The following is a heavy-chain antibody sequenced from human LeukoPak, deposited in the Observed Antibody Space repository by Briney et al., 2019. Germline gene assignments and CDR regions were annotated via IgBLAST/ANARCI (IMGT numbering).Heavy chain of an antibody. J-gene: IGHJ4*02. V-gene: IGHV3-53*01. CDR1: GFTVSSNY. D-gene: IGHD4-23*01. CDR3: ARDVARGGNARGDY. Sequence: GGSLRLSCAASGFTVSSNYMSSVRHAPGEGLEWVSVIYSGGSTYYADSVKGRFTISRDNSKNTLYLQMNSLRAEDTAVYYCARDVARGGNARGDYWGQGTLVTVSS. CDR2: IYSGGST.